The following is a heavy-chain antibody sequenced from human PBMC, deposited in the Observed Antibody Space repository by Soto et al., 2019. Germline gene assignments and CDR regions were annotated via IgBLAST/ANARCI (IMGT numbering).Heavy chain of an antibody. CDR1: DASISTTLW. D-gene: IGHD6-13*01. V-gene: IGHV4-4*02. CDR2: IHPGRGV. CDR3: ARYSAASGTYYFDY. J-gene: IGHJ4*02. Sequence: QVYLQQSGPGLVHPSGTLSLTCSFSDASISTTLWWSWVRRPPGRGLEWIGEIHPGRGVNYNPSLKSRVPLSVDQSNNQFSLRLASLTAADTAIYYCARYSAASGTYYFDYWGQGTLVTVSS.